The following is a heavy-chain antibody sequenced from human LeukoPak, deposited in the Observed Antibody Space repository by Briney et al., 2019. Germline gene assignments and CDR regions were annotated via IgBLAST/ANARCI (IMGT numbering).Heavy chain of an antibody. CDR2: INPNSGGT. D-gene: IGHD3-10*01. V-gene: IGHV1-2*02. Sequence: ASVKVSCKASGYTFTGYYMHWVRQAPGQGLEWMGWINPNSGGTNYAQKFQGRVTMTRDTSISTAYMELSRLRSDDTAVYYCARDRITMVRGVIREIDYWGQGTLVTVSS. J-gene: IGHJ4*02. CDR3: ARDRITMVRGVIREIDY. CDR1: GYTFTGYY.